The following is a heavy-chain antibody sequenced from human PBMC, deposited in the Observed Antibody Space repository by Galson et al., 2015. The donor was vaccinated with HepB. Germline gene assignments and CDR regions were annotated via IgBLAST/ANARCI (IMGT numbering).Heavy chain of an antibody. V-gene: IGHV1-18*01. D-gene: IGHD5-12*01. CDR2: ISAYNGNT. J-gene: IGHJ6*02. CDR1: GYTFTSYG. Sequence: SVKVSCKASGYTFTSYGISWVRQAPGQGLEWMGWISAYNGNTNYAQKLQGRVTMTTDTSTSTAYMELRSLRSDDTAVYYCARDGYILAPTRSDYYGMDVCGPGAPPTVSS. CDR3: ARDGYILAPTRSDYYGMDV.